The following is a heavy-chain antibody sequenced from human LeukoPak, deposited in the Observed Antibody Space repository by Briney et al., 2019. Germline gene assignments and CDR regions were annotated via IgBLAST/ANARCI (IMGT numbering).Heavy chain of an antibody. V-gene: IGHV1-69*04. CDR1: GGTFSSYA. J-gene: IGHJ6*02. D-gene: IGHD3-22*01. CDR2: IIPILGIA. CDR3: ARAMYDSSGYYAYYYYYGMDV. Sequence: ASVKVSCKASGGTFSSYAISWVRQAPGQGLEWMGRIIPILGIANYAQKFQGRVTITADKSTSTAYMELSSLRSEDTAVYYCARAMYDSSGYYAYYYYYGMDVWGQGTTVTVSS.